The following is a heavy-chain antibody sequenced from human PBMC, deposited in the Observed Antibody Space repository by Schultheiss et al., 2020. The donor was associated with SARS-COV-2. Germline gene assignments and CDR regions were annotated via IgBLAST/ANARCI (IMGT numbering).Heavy chain of an antibody. D-gene: IGHD3-16*01. Sequence: GGSLRLSCAASGFTFSSYGMHWVRQAPGKGLEWVAVIWYDGSNKYYADSVKGRFTISRDNSKNTLYLQMNSLRAEDTAVYYCARDHKNGVDLAYYFFDYWGQGTLVTVSS. CDR2: IWYDGSNK. V-gene: IGHV3-33*01. CDR3: ARDHKNGVDLAYYFFDY. J-gene: IGHJ4*02. CDR1: GFTFSSYG.